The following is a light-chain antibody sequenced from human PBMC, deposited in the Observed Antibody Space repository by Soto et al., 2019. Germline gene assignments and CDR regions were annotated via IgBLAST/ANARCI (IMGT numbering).Light chain of an antibody. CDR3: CSYAGSTTQTYV. CDR1: HSDVGSYNL. Sequence: ALTQPASVSGSPGQSITISCTGTHSDVGSYNLVSWYQQHPGKAPKVIIYEVSERPSGVSDRFSGSKSGNTASLMISGLQAEDEADYYCCSYAGSTTQTYVFGSGTKVTVL. CDR2: EVS. J-gene: IGLJ1*01. V-gene: IGLV2-23*02.